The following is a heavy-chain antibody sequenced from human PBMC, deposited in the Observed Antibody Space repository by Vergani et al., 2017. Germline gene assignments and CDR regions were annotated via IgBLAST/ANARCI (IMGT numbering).Heavy chain of an antibody. Sequence: QLVESGGGWVQPGGSLRLSCVVSGFDFSSYIMNWVRQAPGKGLEWVSFVSTGTKSQSDAESVKGRFTISRDSAKNSLYLQMNSLRGDDTAVYYCAKETRDTPSSLDYWGQGTLVTVSS. CDR3: AKETRDTPSSLDY. V-gene: IGHV3-48*01. J-gene: IGHJ4*02. D-gene: IGHD5-24*01. CDR2: VSTGTKSQ. CDR1: GFDFSSYI.